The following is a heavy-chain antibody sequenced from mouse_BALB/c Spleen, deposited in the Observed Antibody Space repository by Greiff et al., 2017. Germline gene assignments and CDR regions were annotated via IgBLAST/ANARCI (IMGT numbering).Heavy chain of an antibody. V-gene: IGHV5-9-4*01. CDR3: ARDRTGPY. J-gene: IGHJ3*01. CDR1: GFTFSSYA. CDR2: ISSGGSYT. D-gene: IGHD4-1*01. Sequence: EVQLVESGGGLVKPGGSLKLSCAASGFTFSSYAMSWVRQSPEKRLEWVAEISSGGSYTYYPDTVTGRFTISRDNAKNTLYLEMSSLRSEDTAMYYCARDRTGPYWGQGTLVTVSA.